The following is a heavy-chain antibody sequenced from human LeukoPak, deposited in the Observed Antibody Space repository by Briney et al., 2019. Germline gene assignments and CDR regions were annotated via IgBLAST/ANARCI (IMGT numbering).Heavy chain of an antibody. V-gene: IGHV4-4*07. CDR1: GGSISSYF. J-gene: IGHJ4*02. Sequence: PSETLSLTCTVSGGSISSYFWSWMRQPAGKGLEWIGRIYDSGTTTYNPSLRSRVTMSVDTSKNQLYLNLRYVTAADTAVYYCARKDGDYWGQGILVTVSS. CDR2: IYDSGTT. CDR3: ARKDGDY.